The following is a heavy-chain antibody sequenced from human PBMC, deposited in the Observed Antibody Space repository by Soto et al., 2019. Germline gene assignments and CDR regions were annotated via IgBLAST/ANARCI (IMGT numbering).Heavy chain of an antibody. CDR1: GFTFNNYA. D-gene: IGHD3-10*01. Sequence: EVQLLESGGGLVQPGGSLRLSCAASGFTFNNYAMTWVRQAPGKGLEWVSAISGGGDTTSYAASVKGRFTVSRDGSKNTLYLPMGSLRAEDTALYYCAKGRGGSGSLTPRVDFWGQGTLVTVSS. CDR3: AKGRGGSGSLTPRVDF. J-gene: IGHJ4*02. V-gene: IGHV3-23*01. CDR2: ISGGGDTT.